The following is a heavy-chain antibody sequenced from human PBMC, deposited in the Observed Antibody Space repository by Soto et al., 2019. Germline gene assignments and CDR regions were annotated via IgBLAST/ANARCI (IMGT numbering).Heavy chain of an antibody. CDR3: AGVFSGDYDLRFYGMDV. Sequence: LSPTSPASGGSISSYYWSWIRQPPGKGLEWIGYIYYSGSTNYNPPLKSRVTISVDTSTNQFSLKLSSVTAADSAVYYWAGVFSGDYDLRFYGMDVWGQGTTVTVSS. V-gene: IGHV4-59*12. CDR1: GGSISSYY. CDR2: IYYSGST. D-gene: IGHD4-17*01. J-gene: IGHJ6*02.